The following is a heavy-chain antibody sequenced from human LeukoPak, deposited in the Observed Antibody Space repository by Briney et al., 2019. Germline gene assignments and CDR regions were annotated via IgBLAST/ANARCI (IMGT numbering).Heavy chain of an antibody. CDR3: ARGSGWTDY. J-gene: IGHJ4*02. D-gene: IGHD6-19*01. CDR1: GFRFSTYW. CDR2: IKEDGSDK. Sequence: PGGSLRLSCAVSGFRFSTYWMTWVRQAPGKGLEWVANIKEDGSDKYYVDSVKGRFTISRDNAKNSVYLQMNSLRAEDTAVYYCARGSGWTDYWGQGTLVTVSS. V-gene: IGHV3-7*01.